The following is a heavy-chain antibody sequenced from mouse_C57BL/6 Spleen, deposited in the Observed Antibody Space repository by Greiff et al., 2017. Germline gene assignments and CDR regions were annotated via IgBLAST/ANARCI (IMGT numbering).Heavy chain of an antibody. Sequence: QVQLQQSGAELVKPGASVKISCKASGYAFSSYWMNWVKQRPGKGLEWIGQIYPGDGDTNYNGKFKGKATLTADKSSSTASMQLSSLTSEDSAVXFCAGNGDYYGDSRWGFDVWGKGTTVTVSS. CDR2: IYPGDGDT. CDR3: AGNGDYYGDSRWGFDV. CDR1: GYAFSSYW. J-gene: IGHJ1*03. V-gene: IGHV1-80*01. D-gene: IGHD1-1*02.